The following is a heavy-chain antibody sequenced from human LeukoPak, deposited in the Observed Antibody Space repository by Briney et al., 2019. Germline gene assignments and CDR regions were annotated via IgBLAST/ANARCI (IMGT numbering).Heavy chain of an antibody. CDR3: TTGWWFGEYPFDY. Sequence: GGSPRLSCAASGFTFSSYWMSWVHQAPGKGLEWVGRIKSKTDGGTTDYAAPVKGRFTISRDDSKNTLYLQMNSLKTEDTAVYYCTTGWWFGEYPFDYWGQGTLVTVSS. CDR2: IKSKTDGGTT. J-gene: IGHJ4*02. CDR1: GFTFSSYW. D-gene: IGHD3-10*01. V-gene: IGHV3-15*01.